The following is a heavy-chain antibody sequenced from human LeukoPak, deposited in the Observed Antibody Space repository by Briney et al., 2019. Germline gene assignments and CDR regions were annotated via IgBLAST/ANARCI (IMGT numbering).Heavy chain of an antibody. Sequence: PGGSLRLSCAASGFTFSSYGMHWVRQAPGKGLEWVAVISYDGSNKYYADPVKGRFTISRDNSKNTLYLQMSNLRAEDTAVYFCARGGGLDVWGQGATVTVSS. D-gene: IGHD3-16*01. V-gene: IGHV3-30*03. CDR1: GFTFSSYG. CDR3: ARGGGLDV. J-gene: IGHJ6*02. CDR2: ISYDGSNK.